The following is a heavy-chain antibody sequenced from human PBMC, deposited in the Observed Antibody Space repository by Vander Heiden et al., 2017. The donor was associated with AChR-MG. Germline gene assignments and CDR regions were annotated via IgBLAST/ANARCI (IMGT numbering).Heavy chain of an antibody. CDR1: GGPISTGGYY. J-gene: IGHJ4*02. D-gene: IGHD3-10*01. CDR2: ISYSGST. V-gene: IGHV4-31*03. CDR3: ARGVLLWFGDRIESLDY. Sequence: QVQLQESGPGLVKPSQTLSLTCTVPGGPISTGGYYWSWIRQHPGKGLEWVGFISYSGSTHYNPSLKSRIAISADTSKNQVSLKVNSVSTADTAVYYCARGVLLWFGDRIESLDYWGQGTLVTVSS.